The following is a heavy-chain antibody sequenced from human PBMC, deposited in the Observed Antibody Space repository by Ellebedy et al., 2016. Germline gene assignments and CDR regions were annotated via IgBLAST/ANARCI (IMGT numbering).Heavy chain of an antibody. V-gene: IGHV3-23*01. CDR2: ISGSGGST. D-gene: IGHD2-8*02. J-gene: IGHJ6*02. CDR1: GFTFSSYA. Sequence: GESLKISCVASGFTFSSYAMSWVRQAPGKGLEWVSSISGSGGSTDYADSVKGRFTISRDNAKNTLYLQMNSLRAEDTAVYYCARDLVLDDYYYYGMDVWGQGTTVTVSS. CDR3: ARDLVLDDYYYYGMDV.